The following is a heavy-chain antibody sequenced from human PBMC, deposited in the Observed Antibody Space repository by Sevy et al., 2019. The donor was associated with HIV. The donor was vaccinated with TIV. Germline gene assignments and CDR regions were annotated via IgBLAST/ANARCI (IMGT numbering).Heavy chain of an antibody. CDR1: GGTFSNYA. Sequence: ASVKVSCKASGGTFSNYALSWVRQAPGQRLEWMGGIIPIFGTTNLAQTFQGRVTITADHSRSTAYMELSSLRAADTAVYYCARTPLLTIPGTTDVYFDNWGQGTLVTVSS. V-gene: IGHV1-69*13. CDR2: IIPIFGTT. D-gene: IGHD1-7*01. J-gene: IGHJ4*02. CDR3: ARTPLLTIPGTTDVYFDN.